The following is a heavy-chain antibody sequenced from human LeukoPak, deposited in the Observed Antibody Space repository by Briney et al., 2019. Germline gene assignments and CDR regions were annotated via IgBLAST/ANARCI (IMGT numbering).Heavy chain of an antibody. Sequence: GGSLRLSCAASGFTVSSNYMSWVRQAPGKGLEWVSVIYSGGSTYYADSVKGRFTISRDNPKNTLYLQMNSLRAEDTAVYYCARGPSSSWSDFDYWGQGTLVTVSS. D-gene: IGHD6-13*01. CDR3: ARGPSSSWSDFDY. CDR2: IYSGGST. J-gene: IGHJ4*02. CDR1: GFTVSSNY. V-gene: IGHV3-66*02.